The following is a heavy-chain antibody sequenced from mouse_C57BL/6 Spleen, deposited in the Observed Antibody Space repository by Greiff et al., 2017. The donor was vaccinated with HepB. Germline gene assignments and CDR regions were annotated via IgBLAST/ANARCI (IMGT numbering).Heavy chain of an antibody. CDR2: IRSKSSNYAT. J-gene: IGHJ1*03. V-gene: IGHV10-3*01. CDR1: GFTFNTYA. Sequence: EVQLVESGGGLVQPKGSLKLSCAASGFTFNTYAMHWVRQAPGKGLEWVARIRSKSSNYATYYADSVKDRFTISRDDSQSMLYLQMNNLKTEDTAMYYCVRDPIYYGSRVGYFDVWGTGTTVTVSS. CDR3: VRDPIYYGSRVGYFDV. D-gene: IGHD1-1*01.